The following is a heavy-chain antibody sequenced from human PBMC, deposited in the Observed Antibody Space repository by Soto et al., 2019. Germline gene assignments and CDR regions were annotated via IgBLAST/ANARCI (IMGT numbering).Heavy chain of an antibody. CDR2: IYWNDDK. CDR3: ARRPETAMVGFDP. J-gene: IGHJ5*02. CDR1: GFSLSTSGVG. V-gene: IGHV2-5*01. D-gene: IGHD5-18*01. Sequence: SGPTRVNPTQTLTLTCTISGFSLSTSGVGVGLIRQPPGKALEWLALIYWNDDKRYSPSLNSRLTITQDTSKYQVVLTMTNMDHVETATYYCARRPETAMVGFDPWGQGXVVTVYS.